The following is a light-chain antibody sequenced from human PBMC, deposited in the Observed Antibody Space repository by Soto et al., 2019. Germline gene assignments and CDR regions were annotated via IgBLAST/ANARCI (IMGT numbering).Light chain of an antibody. CDR1: QSVSSY. CDR3: QHRSNWPRT. CDR2: DAS. Sequence: EIVLTQSPATLSLSPGERATLSCRASQSVSSYLAWYQQKPGQAPRLLIYDASNRATGIPARFSGSGSGTDFPLTISSLEPEDFAVYYCQHRSNWPRTFGPGTKVDIK. V-gene: IGKV3-11*01. J-gene: IGKJ3*01.